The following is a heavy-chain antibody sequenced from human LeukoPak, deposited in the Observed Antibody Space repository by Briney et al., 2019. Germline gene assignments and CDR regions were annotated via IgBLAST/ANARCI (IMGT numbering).Heavy chain of an antibody. CDR1: GFTFSSYA. Sequence: AGGSLRLSCAASGFTFSSYAMHWVRQAPGKGLEWVAVISYDGSNKYYADSVKGRFTISRDNSKNTLYLQMNSLRAEDTALYYCAKDLGHDDVWGEGNLYDYWGQGTLVTVSS. J-gene: IGHJ4*02. CDR2: ISYDGSNK. CDR3: AKDLGHDDVWGEGNLYDY. V-gene: IGHV3-30*04. D-gene: IGHD3-16*01.